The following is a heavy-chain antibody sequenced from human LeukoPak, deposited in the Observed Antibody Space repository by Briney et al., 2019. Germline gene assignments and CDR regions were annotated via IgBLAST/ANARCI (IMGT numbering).Heavy chain of an antibody. CDR2: INPNSGGT. Sequence: GASVKVSRTASGYTFTGYYMHWVRQAPGQGLEWMGWINPNSGGTNYAQKFQGWVTMTRDTSISTAYMELSRLRSDDTAVYYCARGSDIVVVPAAYNWFDPWGQGTLVTVSS. V-gene: IGHV1-2*04. J-gene: IGHJ5*02. CDR1: GYTFTGYY. D-gene: IGHD2-2*01. CDR3: ARGSDIVVVPAAYNWFDP.